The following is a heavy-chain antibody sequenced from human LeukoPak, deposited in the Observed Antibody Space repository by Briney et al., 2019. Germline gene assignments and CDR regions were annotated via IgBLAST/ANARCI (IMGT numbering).Heavy chain of an antibody. J-gene: IGHJ4*02. CDR2: IYYSGST. D-gene: IGHD1-26*01. CDR1: GGSISSSSYY. CDR3: ARDNRSGSYYYFDY. Sequence: SETLSLTCTVSGGSISSSSYYWGWIRQPPGKGLEWIGSIYYSGSTYYNPSLKSRVTISVDTSKNQFSLKLSSVTAADTAVYYCARDNRSGSYYYFDYWGQGTLVTVSS. V-gene: IGHV4-39*07.